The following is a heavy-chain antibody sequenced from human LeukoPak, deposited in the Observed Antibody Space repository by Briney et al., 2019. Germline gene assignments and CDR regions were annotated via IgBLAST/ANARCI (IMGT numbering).Heavy chain of an antibody. V-gene: IGHV4-39*01. CDR1: GGSISSSSYY. CDR3: ARTPPSGFVAVAGTCRGNFDY. J-gene: IGHJ4*02. D-gene: IGHD6-19*01. Sequence: SEALSLTCTVSGGSISSSSYYWGWIRQPPGKGLEWIGSIYYSGSTYYNPSLKSRVTISVDTSKNQFSLKLSSVSAADTAVYYCARTPPSGFVAVAGTCRGNFDYWGQGTLVTVSS. CDR2: IYYSGST.